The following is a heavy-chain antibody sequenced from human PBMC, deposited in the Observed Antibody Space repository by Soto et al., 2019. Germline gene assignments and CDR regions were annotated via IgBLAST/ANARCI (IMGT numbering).Heavy chain of an antibody. CDR2: ISYDGSNK. CDR3: AKGELRYFDWFEY. V-gene: IGHV3-30*18. D-gene: IGHD3-9*01. J-gene: IGHJ4*02. Sequence: QVQLVESGGGVVQPGRSLRLSCAASGFTFSSYGMHWVRQAPGKGLEWVAVISYDGSNKYYADSVKGRFTISRDNSKNTLYLQMNRLRAEDTAVYYCAKGELRYFDWFEYWGQGTLVTVSS. CDR1: GFTFSSYG.